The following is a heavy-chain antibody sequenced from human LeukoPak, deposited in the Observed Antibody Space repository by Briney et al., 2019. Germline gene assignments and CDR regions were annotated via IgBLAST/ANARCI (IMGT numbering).Heavy chain of an antibody. CDR1: GFTFNNYA. D-gene: IGHD4-23*01. J-gene: IGHJ4*02. CDR2: ISGSGGT. CDR3: AKPPSVGTFEN. V-gene: IGHV3-23*01. Sequence: GGSLRLSCAASGFTFNNYAMSWVRQAPGKGLEWVSAISGSGGTYYADSVKGRFIISRDNSKNTLYPQMNSLRAEDTAIYYCAKPPSVGTFENWGQETLVTVSS.